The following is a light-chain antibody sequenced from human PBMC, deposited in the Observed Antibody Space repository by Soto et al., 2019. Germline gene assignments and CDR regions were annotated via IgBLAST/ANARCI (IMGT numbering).Light chain of an antibody. V-gene: IGLV2-14*01. CDR3: TSYTSINTVV. J-gene: IGLJ2*01. CDR2: DVS. CDR1: SSDVGGYNY. Sequence: QSVLTQPASVSGSPGQSITISCTGTSSDVGGYNYVSWYQQHPGKAPKVMIYDVSNRPSGVSNRFSGSKSGNTASLTISGLQAEDEADYYCTSYTSINTVVFGGGTKLTVL.